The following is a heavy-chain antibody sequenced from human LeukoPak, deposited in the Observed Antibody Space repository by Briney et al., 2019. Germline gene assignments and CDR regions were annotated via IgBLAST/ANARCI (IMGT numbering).Heavy chain of an antibody. CDR3: ARRRPPDAFDI. Sequence: GESLKISCKGSGYNFTNYWIGWVRQMPGKGLEWMGIIYPGDSDTRYSPSFQGQVTISADKSISTAYLQWSSLKASDTAVYYCARRRPPDAFDIWGQGTMVTVSS. CDR2: IYPGDSDT. D-gene: IGHD6-6*01. J-gene: IGHJ3*02. V-gene: IGHV5-51*01. CDR1: GYNFTNYW.